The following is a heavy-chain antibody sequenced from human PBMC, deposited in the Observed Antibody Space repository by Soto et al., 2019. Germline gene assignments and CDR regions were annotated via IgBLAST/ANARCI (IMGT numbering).Heavy chain of an antibody. CDR1: GFTFSSYA. Sequence: QVQLVESGGGVVQPGRSLRLSCAASGFTFSSYAMHWVRQAPGKGLEWVAVISYDGSNKYYADSVKGRFTISRDNSKNTLYLQMNSLRAEDTAPYYCARDVGVAYWGQGTLVTVSS. V-gene: IGHV3-30-3*01. J-gene: IGHJ4*02. CDR2: ISYDGSNK. CDR3: ARDVGVAY.